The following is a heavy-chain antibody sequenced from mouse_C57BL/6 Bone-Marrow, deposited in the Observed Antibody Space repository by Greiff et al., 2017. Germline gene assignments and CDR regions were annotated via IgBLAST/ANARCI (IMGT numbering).Heavy chain of an antibody. Sequence: QVHVKQPGAELVKPGASVKMSCKASGYTFTSYWITWVKQRPGQGLEWIGDIYPGSGSTNYNEKFKSKATLTVDTSSSTAYLQLSSLTSEDSAVYYCARVYDSWGKGTTLTVSS. CDR1: GYTFTSYW. J-gene: IGHJ2*01. CDR3: ARVYDS. V-gene: IGHV1-55*01. CDR2: IYPGSGST.